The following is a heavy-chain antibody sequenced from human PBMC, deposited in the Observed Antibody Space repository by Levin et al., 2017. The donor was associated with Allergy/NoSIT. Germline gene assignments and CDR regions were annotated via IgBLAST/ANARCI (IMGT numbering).Heavy chain of an antibody. CDR2: IYYTGTT. CDR1: GGSISSSSYF. D-gene: IGHD2-2*01. Sequence: KASETLSLTCTVSGGSISSSSYFWGWIRQPPGKGLEWIGSIYYTGTTYYNPSLKSRVTISVDTSKNQLSLKLSSVTAADTAVYYCARDDQQLPTWTDYWGQGTLVTVSS. J-gene: IGHJ4*02. V-gene: IGHV4-39*02. CDR3: ARDDQQLPTWTDY.